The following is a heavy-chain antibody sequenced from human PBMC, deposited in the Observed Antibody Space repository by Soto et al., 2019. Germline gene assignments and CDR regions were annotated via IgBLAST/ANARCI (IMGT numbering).Heavy chain of an antibody. J-gene: IGHJ4*02. CDR1: GYTLTELS. CDR3: ATDLAVVLPASRNYFDY. D-gene: IGHD2-2*01. Sequence: ASVKVSCKVSGYTLTELSMHWVRQAPGKGLEWMGGFDPEDGETIYAQKFQGRVTMTEDTSTDTTYMELSSLRSEDTAVYFCATDLAVVLPASRNYFDYWGQGTLVIVSS. V-gene: IGHV1-24*01. CDR2: FDPEDGET.